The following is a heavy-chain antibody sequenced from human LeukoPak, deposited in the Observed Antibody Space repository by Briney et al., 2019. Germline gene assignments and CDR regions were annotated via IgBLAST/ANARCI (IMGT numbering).Heavy chain of an antibody. D-gene: IGHD3-10*01. CDR2: ISHDRSNK. J-gene: IGHJ4*02. CDR1: GFTFSSYG. CDR3: ANENYYGSGSYPDY. V-gene: IGHV3-30*18. Sequence: GGSLRLSCAASGFTFSSYGMHWVRQAPGKGLEWVAVISHDRSNKYYADSVKGRFTISRDNSKNTLYLQMNSLRAEDTAVYYCANENYYGSGSYPDYWGQGTLVTVSS.